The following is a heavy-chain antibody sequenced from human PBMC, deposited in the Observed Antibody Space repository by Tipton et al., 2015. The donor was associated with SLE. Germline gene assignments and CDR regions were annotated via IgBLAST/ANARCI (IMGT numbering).Heavy chain of an antibody. CDR1: GGSISSGSYY. V-gene: IGHV4-61*02. D-gene: IGHD6-13*01. CDR3: ARDQGIAAFDN. Sequence: TLSLTCTVSGGSISSGSYYWSWIRQPAGKGLEWIGRIYTSGSTNYNPSLKSRVTISVDTSKNQFSLKLSSVTAADTAVYYCARDQGIAAFDNWGQGTLVTVSS. J-gene: IGHJ4*02. CDR2: IYTSGST.